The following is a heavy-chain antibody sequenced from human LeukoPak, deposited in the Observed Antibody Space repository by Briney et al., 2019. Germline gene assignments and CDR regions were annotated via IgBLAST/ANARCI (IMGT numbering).Heavy chain of an antibody. D-gene: IGHD4-11*01. CDR1: DFTFSSYA. Sequence: GGSLRLSCADSDFTFSSYAMSWVRLAPGKGLEWVSGIGASGSSTYYAGSVKGRFSISRENSKNTVYLEMNSLRAEDTAVYYRAKDARGNYIGYFRPLGQGTLVTVSS. CDR2: IGASGSST. CDR3: AKDARGNYIGYFRP. V-gene: IGHV3-23*01. J-gene: IGHJ5*02.